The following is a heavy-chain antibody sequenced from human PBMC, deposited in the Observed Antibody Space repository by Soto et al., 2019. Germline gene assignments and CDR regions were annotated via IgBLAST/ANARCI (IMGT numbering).Heavy chain of an antibody. Sequence: LRLSCAASGFTFSSYSMNWVRQAPGKGLEWVSSISSSSSYIYYADSLKGRFTISRDNAKNSLYLQMNSLRAEDTAVYYCARDHSTFNPVPIDPWGQGTLVTVSS. D-gene: IGHD2-21*01. V-gene: IGHV3-21*01. CDR2: ISSSSSYI. J-gene: IGHJ5*02. CDR3: ARDHSTFNPVPIDP. CDR1: GFTFSSYS.